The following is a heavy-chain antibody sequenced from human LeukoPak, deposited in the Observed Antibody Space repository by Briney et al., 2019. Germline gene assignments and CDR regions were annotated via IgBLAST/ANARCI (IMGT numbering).Heavy chain of an antibody. CDR1: GFTVSSNY. CDR2: IYSGDNT. D-gene: IGHD6-13*01. V-gene: IGHV3-53*01. J-gene: IGHJ4*02. Sequence: PGGSLRLSCAASGFTVSSNYMSWVRQAPGKGLEWVSVIYSGDNTYYADSVKGRFTISRDNSKNTLYLQMNSLRAEDTAVYYCAKVGWQQLVRSGFFDYWGQGTLVTVSS. CDR3: AKVGWQQLVRSGFFDY.